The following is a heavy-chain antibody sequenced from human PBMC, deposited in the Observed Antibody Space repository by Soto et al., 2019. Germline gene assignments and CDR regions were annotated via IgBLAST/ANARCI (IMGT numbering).Heavy chain of an antibody. J-gene: IGHJ5*02. CDR1: GFTFINSG. CDR3: ANSAEPSIEAAQTWFDP. Sequence: ASVKVSCKASGFTFINSGISWVRQTPGQGLEWVAWISAYNGHTNYAEKVQGRVTMTTDTSTSTAYMELRSLRSDDTAVYYCANSAEPSIEAAQTWFDPWGQGTLVTVSS. CDR2: ISAYNGHT. D-gene: IGHD6-13*01. V-gene: IGHV1-18*04.